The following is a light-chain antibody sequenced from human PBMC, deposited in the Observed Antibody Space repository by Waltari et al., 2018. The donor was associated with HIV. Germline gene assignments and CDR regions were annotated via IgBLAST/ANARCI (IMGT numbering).Light chain of an antibody. CDR3: QQRNNWPPSVT. J-gene: IGKJ4*01. V-gene: IGKV3-11*01. Sequence: EIVLTQSPGTLSLSPGEGATPSCRASQSVSSYVAWYQHKPGQAPRLLIYDASKSATGIPARFSGSGSGTYFTLTISSLEPEDFAVYYCQQRNNWPPSVTFGGGTRVEI. CDR2: DAS. CDR1: QSVSSY.